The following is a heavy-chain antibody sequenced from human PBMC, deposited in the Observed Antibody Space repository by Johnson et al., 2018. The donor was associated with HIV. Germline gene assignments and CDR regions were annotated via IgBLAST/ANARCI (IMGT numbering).Heavy chain of an antibody. CDR1: GFTFSSYV. J-gene: IGHJ3*02. V-gene: IGHV3-30*18. CDR3: AKEAITMEVDI. CDR2: ISYDGSNK. D-gene: IGHD1-14*01. Sequence: QVQLVESGGGLVQPGGSLRLSCAASGFTFSSYVMSWVRQAPGKGLEWVAVISYDGSNKYYADSVKGRFTISRDNSKNTLYLQMNSLRGEDTAVYYCAKEAITMEVDIWGQGTMVTVSS.